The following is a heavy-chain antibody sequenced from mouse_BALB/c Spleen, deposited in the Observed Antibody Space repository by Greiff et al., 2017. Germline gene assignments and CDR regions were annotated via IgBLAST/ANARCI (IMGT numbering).Heavy chain of an antibody. Sequence: EVKLMESGPGLVKPSQSLSLTCTVTGYSITSDYAWNWIRQFPGNKLEWMGYISYSGSTSYNPSLKSRISITRDTSKNQFFLQLNSVTTEDTATYYCARKGFDVWGAGTTVTVSS. CDR3: ARKGFDV. CDR1: GYSITSDYA. V-gene: IGHV3-2*02. CDR2: ISYSGST. J-gene: IGHJ1*01.